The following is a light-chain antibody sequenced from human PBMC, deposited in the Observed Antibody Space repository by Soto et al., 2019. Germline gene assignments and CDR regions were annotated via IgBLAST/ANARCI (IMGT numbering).Light chain of an antibody. V-gene: IGKV1-12*01. CDR1: QGIRSW. Sequence: DIQMTQSPSSVSASVGDRVMITCRASQGIRSWLAWYQQKPGKAPKLLIYAASSLQSGVPSRFSGSGSGTEFPLTISSLQPEDFATYYGQQANSFPFTFGPGTKVDIK. CDR3: QQANSFPFT. J-gene: IGKJ3*01. CDR2: AAS.